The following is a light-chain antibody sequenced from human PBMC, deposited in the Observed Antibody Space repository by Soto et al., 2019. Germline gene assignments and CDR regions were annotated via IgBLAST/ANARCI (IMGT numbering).Light chain of an antibody. Sequence: QAVLTQSPSASASLGASVKLTCTLSSGHSDYAIAWHQQQPDKGPRYLMKLYSDGSHTKGDGIPDRFSGSSSGAERYLTISRLQSEDEADYYCQTWGTGIVLFGGGTKVTVL. CDR1: SGHSDYA. CDR2: LYSDGSH. V-gene: IGLV4-69*01. CDR3: QTWGTGIVL. J-gene: IGLJ2*01.